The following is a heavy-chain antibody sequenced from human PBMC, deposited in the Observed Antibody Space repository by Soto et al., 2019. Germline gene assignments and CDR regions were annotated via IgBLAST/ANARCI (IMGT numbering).Heavy chain of an antibody. J-gene: IGHJ6*02. CDR1: GYSFTSYW. CDR2: IYPGDSDT. V-gene: IGHV5-51*01. D-gene: IGHD2-15*01. Sequence: GESLKISCKGSGYSFTSYWIGWVRQMPGKGLEWMGIIYPGDSDTRYSPSFQGQVTISADKSISTAYLQWSSLKASDTAMYYCASRLGYCSGGSCPLYYYGMDVWGQGTTVTVSS. CDR3: ASRLGYCSGGSCPLYYYGMDV.